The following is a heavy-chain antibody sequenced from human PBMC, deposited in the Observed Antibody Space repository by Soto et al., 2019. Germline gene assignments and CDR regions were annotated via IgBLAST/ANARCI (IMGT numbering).Heavy chain of an antibody. J-gene: IGHJ4*02. CDR1: GGSVSSGSYY. CDR2: IYYSGST. Sequence: SETLSLTCTVSGGSVSSGSYYWSWIRQPPGKGLEWIGYIYYSGSTNYNPSLKSRVTISVDTSKNQFSLKLSSVTAADTAVYYCASGKTGSYRHSYYFDYWGQGTLVTVSS. D-gene: IGHD3-16*02. V-gene: IGHV4-61*01. CDR3: ASGKTGSYRHSYYFDY.